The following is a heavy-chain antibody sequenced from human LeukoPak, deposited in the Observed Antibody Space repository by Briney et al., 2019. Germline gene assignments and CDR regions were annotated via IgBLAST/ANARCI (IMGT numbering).Heavy chain of an antibody. CDR2: ISAYNGNT. Sequence: ATVKVSCKASGYTFTSYGISWVRQAPGQGRGCMGWISAYNGNTNYAQKLQGRVTMTTDTSTSTAYMELRSLRSDDTAVYYCARDWYIGGAATLEYYFYYWGQGTLGTASS. J-gene: IGHJ4*02. D-gene: IGHD1-26*01. V-gene: IGHV1-18*01. CDR1: GYTFTSYG. CDR3: ARDWYIGGAATLEYYFYY.